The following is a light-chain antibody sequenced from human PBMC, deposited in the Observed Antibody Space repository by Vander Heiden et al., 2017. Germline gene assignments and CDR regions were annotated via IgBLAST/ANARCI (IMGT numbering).Light chain of an antibody. CDR1: QSISSY. Sequence: DRQMTQSPSPPSAPVGDRGTITCRASQSISSYLNWYQQKPGKAPTVLIYAASSWQSGVPSRFRGSGSGTDFTLTISSLHPEDFATYYCQQGYSTPLTFGVGIKVEIK. J-gene: IGKJ4*01. CDR3: QQGYSTPLT. V-gene: IGKV1-39*01. CDR2: AAS.